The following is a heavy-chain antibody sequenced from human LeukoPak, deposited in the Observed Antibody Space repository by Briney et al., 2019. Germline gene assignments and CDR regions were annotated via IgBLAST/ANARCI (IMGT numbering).Heavy chain of an antibody. J-gene: IGHJ4*02. CDR1: GGAFSSNT. D-gene: IGHD2-15*01. CDR2: IIPILGTA. Sequence: EASVKVSCKVSGGAFSSNTFSWVRQAPGQGPEWMGRIIPILGTAENAEKFQGRVTITADRSTSTVYMELRSLRSEDTAFYYCARGRGFVGHFDSWGQGTLVTVS. V-gene: IGHV1-69*08. CDR3: ARGRGFVGHFDS.